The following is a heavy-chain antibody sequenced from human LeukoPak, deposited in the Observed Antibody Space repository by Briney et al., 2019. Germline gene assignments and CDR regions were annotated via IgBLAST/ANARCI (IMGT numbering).Heavy chain of an antibody. J-gene: IGHJ4*02. Sequence: GGSLRLSCATSGFPFSDFSMSWVRQAPGKGLEWISTTNSGGTSTYYAESVKGRFTISRDNSKNTLYLQMSSLRVKDTAVYYCAKQSYARSLGEGGPGTLVSVSS. CDR1: GFPFSDFS. CDR2: TNSGGTST. V-gene: IGHV3-23*01. CDR3: AKQSYARSLGE. D-gene: IGHD2-8*01.